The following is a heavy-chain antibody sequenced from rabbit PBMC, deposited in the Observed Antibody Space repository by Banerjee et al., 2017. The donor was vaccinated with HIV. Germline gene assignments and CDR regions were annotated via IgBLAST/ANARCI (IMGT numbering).Heavy chain of an antibody. CDR1: GFTLSSYW. J-gene: IGHJ4*01. V-gene: IGHV1S45*01. Sequence: QEQLVESGGDLVKPGASLTLTCTASGFTLSSYWICWVRQAPGKGLEWIACMDAGSSGSTNYASWAKGRFTVSKTASTTVTLQMTSLTAADTATYFCARGVDYAGYGYKLWGPGTLVTVS. D-gene: IGHD7-1*01. CDR2: MDAGSSGST. CDR3: ARGVDYAGYGYKL.